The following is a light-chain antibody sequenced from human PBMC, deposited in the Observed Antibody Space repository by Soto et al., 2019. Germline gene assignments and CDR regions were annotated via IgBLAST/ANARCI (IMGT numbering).Light chain of an antibody. CDR3: AAWDDSLNIYV. CDR2: SNN. J-gene: IGLJ1*01. V-gene: IGLV1-44*01. Sequence: QSVLTQPPSASGTPGQRVTISCSGSSSNIGRNTVNWYQQLPGTAPKLLIYSNNERPSGVPDRFSGSKSGTSASLAISGLQSEDEADYYCAAWDDSLNIYVIGTGTKLTVL. CDR1: SSNIGRNT.